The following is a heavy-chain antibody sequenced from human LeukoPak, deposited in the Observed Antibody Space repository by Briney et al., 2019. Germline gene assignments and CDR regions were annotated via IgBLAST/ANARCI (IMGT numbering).Heavy chain of an antibody. D-gene: IGHD3-10*02. CDR3: ASFSPYLGSGTSYFDY. Sequence: SETLSLTCTVSGDSISSYYWSWLRQPPGNGLEWIGYIYYSGSTYYNPSLKSRVTISVDTSKNQFSLKLSSVTAADTAVYYCASFSPYLGSGTSYFDYWGQGTLVTVSS. CDR2: IYYSGST. J-gene: IGHJ4*02. CDR1: GDSISSYY. V-gene: IGHV4-59*12.